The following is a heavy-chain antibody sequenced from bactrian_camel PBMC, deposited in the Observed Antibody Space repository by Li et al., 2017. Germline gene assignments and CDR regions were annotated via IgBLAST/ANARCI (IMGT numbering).Heavy chain of an antibody. V-gene: IGHV3S26*01. J-gene: IGHJ6*01. D-gene: IGHD1*01. CDR1: ESTYNYYC. Sequence: HVQLVESGGGSVQAGGSLRLSCAAPESTYNYYCMAWFRQAPGKEREGVATIDNDGRTTYVDPIKVRFAISKDNAKNTLYLQMNSLKPEDTAMYYCAADLGPCQVRGGNLVPRPTTFGYWGQGTQVTVS. CDR3: AADLGPCQVRGGNLVPRPTTFGY. CDR2: IDNDGRT.